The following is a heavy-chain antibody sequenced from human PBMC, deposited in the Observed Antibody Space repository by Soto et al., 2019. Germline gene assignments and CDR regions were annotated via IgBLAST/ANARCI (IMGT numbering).Heavy chain of an antibody. CDR2: ISSSSDDI. V-gene: IGHV3-21*01. CDR1: GFTFSTYS. CDR3: ARFSDFPDY. D-gene: IGHD3-3*01. J-gene: IGHJ4*02. Sequence: GGSLRLSCAASGFTFSTYSMNWVRQAPGKGLEWVSSISSSSDDINYADSMKGRFTISRDNPKNSLYLQMNSLRVEDTAVYYCARFSDFPDYWGQGTLVTVSS.